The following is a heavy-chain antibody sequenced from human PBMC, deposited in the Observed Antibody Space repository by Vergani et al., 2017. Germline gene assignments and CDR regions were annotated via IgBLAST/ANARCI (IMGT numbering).Heavy chain of an antibody. CDR2: ISSNGGST. J-gene: IGHJ4*02. CDR1: GFTFSGYA. D-gene: IGHD6-13*01. Sequence: EVQLVESGGGLVQPGGSLRLSCSASGFTFSGYAMHWVRQAPGKGLEYVSAISSNGGSTYYADSVKGRFTISRDNSKNTLYLQMSSLRAEDTAVYYCVKDVGKQQLLYWGQGTLVTVSS. V-gene: IGHV3-64D*06. CDR3: VKDVGKQQLLY.